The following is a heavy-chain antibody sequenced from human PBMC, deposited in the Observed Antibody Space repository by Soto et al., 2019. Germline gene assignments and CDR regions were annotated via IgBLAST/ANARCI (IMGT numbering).Heavy chain of an antibody. D-gene: IGHD3-22*01. CDR2: ISYDGSNK. CDR3: ARDRVVVISAPGDY. Sequence: QVQLVESGGGVVQPGRSLRLSCAASGFTFSSYAMHWVRQAPGKGLEWVAVISYDGSNKYYADSVKGRFTISRDNSKNTLYLQMNSLGAEDTAVYYCARDRVVVISAPGDYWGQGTLVTVSS. J-gene: IGHJ4*02. CDR1: GFTFSSYA. V-gene: IGHV3-30-3*01.